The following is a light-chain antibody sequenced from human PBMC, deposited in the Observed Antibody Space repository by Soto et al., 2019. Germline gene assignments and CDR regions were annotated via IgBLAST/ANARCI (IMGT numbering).Light chain of an antibody. Sequence: IVLTQSPGTLSLSPGERATLSCGASQSVTNNFLAWYQQKPGQAPRLLIYGASSRATGVPDRFSGSGSGTDFTLTISRLEPGDFATYYCLQYNVYPHTFGQGTKLEIK. V-gene: IGKV3-20*01. CDR3: LQYNVYPHT. CDR2: GAS. J-gene: IGKJ2*01. CDR1: QSVTNNF.